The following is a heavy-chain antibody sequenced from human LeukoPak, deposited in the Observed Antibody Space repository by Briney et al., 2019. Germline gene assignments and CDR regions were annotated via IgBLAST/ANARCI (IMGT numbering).Heavy chain of an antibody. V-gene: IGHV4-34*01. CDR2: INHSGST. J-gene: IGHJ4*02. D-gene: IGHD3-22*01. CDR3: ARTLGYYDSSGYRY. CDR1: GGSFSGYY. Sequence: PSETLSLTCAVYGGSFSGYYWSWIRQPPGKGLEWIGEINHSGSTNYNPSLKSRVTISVDTSKNQFSLKLSSVTAADTAVYYCARTLGYYDSSGYRYWGQGTLVTVSS.